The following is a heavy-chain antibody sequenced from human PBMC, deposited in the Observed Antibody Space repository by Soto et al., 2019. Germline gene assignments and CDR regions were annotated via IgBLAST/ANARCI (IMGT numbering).Heavy chain of an antibody. J-gene: IGHJ6*02. V-gene: IGHV3-74*01. D-gene: IGHD6-13*01. CDR2: INSDGSST. CDR1: GFTFSSYW. Sequence: EVQLVESGGGLVQPGGSLRLSCAASGFTFSSYWMHWVRQAPGKGLVWVSRINSDGSSTSYADSVKGRFTISRDNAKNTLYLKMNSLRAEDTAVYYCARISSSWYLDYYGMDVWGQGTTVTVSS. CDR3: ARISSSWYLDYYGMDV.